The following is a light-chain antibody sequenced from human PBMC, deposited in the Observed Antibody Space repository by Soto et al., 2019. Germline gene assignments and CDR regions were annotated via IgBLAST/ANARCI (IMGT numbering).Light chain of an antibody. Sequence: QSVLTQPASVSGSPGQPITISCTGNSSDVGGYNYVTWYQQHPGKAPKLMIYDVSNRPSGVPNRFSGSKSGNTASLTISGLQPEDEADYYCSSYTSSSTVVFGGGTKLTVL. J-gene: IGLJ2*01. CDR2: DVS. CDR1: SSDVGGYNY. CDR3: SSYTSSSTVV. V-gene: IGLV2-14*01.